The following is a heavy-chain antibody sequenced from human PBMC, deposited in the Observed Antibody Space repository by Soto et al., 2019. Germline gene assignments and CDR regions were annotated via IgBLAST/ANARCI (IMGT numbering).Heavy chain of an antibody. CDR1: RYTFTSYY. D-gene: IGHD3-10*01. Sequence: ASVKVSCKASRYTFTSYYMHWVRQAPGQGLEWMGIINPSGGSTSYAQKFQGRVTMTRDTSTSTVYMELSSLRSEDTAVYYCARVHYGSGSYPQDDPWGQGTLVTVSS. J-gene: IGHJ5*02. V-gene: IGHV1-46*01. CDR2: INPSGGST. CDR3: ARVHYGSGSYPQDDP.